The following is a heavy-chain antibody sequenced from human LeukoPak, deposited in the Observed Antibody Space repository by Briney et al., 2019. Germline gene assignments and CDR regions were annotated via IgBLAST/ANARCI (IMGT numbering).Heavy chain of an antibody. J-gene: IGHJ6*03. Sequence: GGSLRLSCAASGLTVSSNCMSWVRQAPGRGLEWVSVIYSDENTYYADSVKGRFIISRDNLKNTLYLQMNSLRAEDTAVYFCARDRMIGLYYYLDVWGKGTTVTISS. CDR2: IYSDENT. V-gene: IGHV3-66*01. CDR1: GLTVSSNC. CDR3: ARDRMIGLYYYLDV. D-gene: IGHD3-22*01.